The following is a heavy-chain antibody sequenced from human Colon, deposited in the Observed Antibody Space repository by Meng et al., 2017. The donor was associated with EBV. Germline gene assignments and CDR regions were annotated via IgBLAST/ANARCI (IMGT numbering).Heavy chain of an antibody. V-gene: IGHV4-34*02. Sequence: QVQLQQWGAGLLNPSETLSLTWGVSGGSLSGYYWSWIRHFPGRTLEFIGDINHSGSANYNPSLRSRVTISVDTSKNQIFLNLHSVTAADTAVYHCARTFGYCSNNNCPRTLGYWGQGTLVTVSS. CDR1: GGSLSGYY. J-gene: IGHJ4*02. D-gene: IGHD2-2*03. CDR3: ARTFGYCSNNNCPRTLGY. CDR2: INHSGSA.